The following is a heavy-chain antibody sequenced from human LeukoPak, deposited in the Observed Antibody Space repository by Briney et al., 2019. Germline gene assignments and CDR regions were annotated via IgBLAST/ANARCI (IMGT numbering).Heavy chain of an antibody. V-gene: IGHV3-33*06. CDR2: IWYDGSNK. J-gene: IGHJ4*02. D-gene: IGHD6-6*01. CDR1: GSTFSSYG. Sequence: GGSLRLSCAASGSTFSSYGMHWVRQAPGKGLEWVAVIWYDGSNKYYADSVKGRFTISRDNSKNTLYLQMNSLRAEDTAVYYCAKDWGIAARYNDYWGQGTLVTVSS. CDR3: AKDWGIAARYNDY.